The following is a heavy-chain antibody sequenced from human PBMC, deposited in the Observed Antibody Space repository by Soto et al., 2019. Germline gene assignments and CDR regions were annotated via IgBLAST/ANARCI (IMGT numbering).Heavy chain of an antibody. V-gene: IGHV3-53*01. J-gene: IGHJ3*02. CDR2: IYSGSST. D-gene: IGHD3-10*01. CDR3: ARESMVRGVIGGGAFDI. Sequence: WGSLRLSCAASGFTVSSNYMSWVRQAPGKGLEWVSVIYSGSSTYYADSVKGRFTISRDNSKNTLYLQMNSLRAEDTAVYYCARESMVRGVIGGGAFDIWGQGTMVTVSS. CDR1: GFTVSSNY.